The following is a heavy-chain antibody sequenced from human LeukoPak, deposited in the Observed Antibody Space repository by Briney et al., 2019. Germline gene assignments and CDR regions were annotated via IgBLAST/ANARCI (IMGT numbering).Heavy chain of an antibody. D-gene: IGHD6-19*01. Sequence: ASVKVSCKASGYTFTSYDINWVRQATGQGLEWMGWMNPNSGNTGYAQKLQGRVTMTTDTSTSTAYMELRSLRSDDTAVYYCARCSGWSGCYWGQGTLVTVSS. CDR3: ARCSGWSGCY. CDR1: GYTFTSYD. CDR2: MNPNSGNT. V-gene: IGHV1-8*01. J-gene: IGHJ4*02.